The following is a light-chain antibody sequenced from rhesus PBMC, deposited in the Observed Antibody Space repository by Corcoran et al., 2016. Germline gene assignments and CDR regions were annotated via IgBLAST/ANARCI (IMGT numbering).Light chain of an antibody. Sequence: DIQMTQSPSSLSASVGDRVTITCRAIQGISSWIAWYQQKPGKAPKLLIYKASSLQSGVPSRFSGSGSGTDFTPAIGSLQPDDFAAYYCQQYNSAPLTFGGGTKVEIK. V-gene: IGKV1-21*01. J-gene: IGKJ4*01. CDR3: QQYNSAPLT. CDR2: KAS. CDR1: QGISSW.